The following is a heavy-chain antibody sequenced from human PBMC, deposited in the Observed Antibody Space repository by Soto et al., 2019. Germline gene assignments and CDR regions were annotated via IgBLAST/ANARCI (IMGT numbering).Heavy chain of an antibody. CDR3: ARGAHDSSGYGLTPVYFDD. D-gene: IGHD3-22*01. Sequence: GGSLRLSCIASGFTFSSYAMTWVRQAPGKGLEWVSSMGGSGRSTYYTDSVKGRFTISRDNSKSTLYLQMNSLRAEDTAVYYCARGAHDSSGYGLTPVYFDDWGQGTLVTVSS. V-gene: IGHV3-23*01. CDR1: GFTFSSYA. J-gene: IGHJ4*02. CDR2: MGGSGRST.